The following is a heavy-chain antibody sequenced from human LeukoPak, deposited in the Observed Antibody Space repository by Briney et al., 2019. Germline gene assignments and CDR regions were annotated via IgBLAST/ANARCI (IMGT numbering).Heavy chain of an antibody. D-gene: IGHD4-17*01. CDR1: GFTFSSYA. CDR2: IRGSGDST. V-gene: IGHV3-23*01. J-gene: IGHJ3*02. Sequence: GGSLRLSCAASGFTFSSYAMTWVRQAPGKGLEWVSAIRGSGDSTYYADSVKGRFTISRDNSKNTLYLQMNSLRAEDTAVYYCAKERRADGDYISAFDIWGQGTMVTVSS. CDR3: AKERRADGDYISAFDI.